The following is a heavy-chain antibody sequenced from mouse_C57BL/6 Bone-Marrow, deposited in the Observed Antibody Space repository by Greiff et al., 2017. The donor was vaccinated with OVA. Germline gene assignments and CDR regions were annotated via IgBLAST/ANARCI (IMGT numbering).Heavy chain of an antibody. J-gene: IGHJ2*01. V-gene: IGHV1-63*01. D-gene: IGHD2-4*01. CDR1: GYTFTHYW. CDR2: IYPGGGYT. CDR3: ARWDYAYYFDY. Sequence: QVQLQQSGAELVRPGPSVKMSCKASGYTFTHYWIGWAKQRPGHGLEWIGDIYPGGGYTNYNEKFKGKATRTADKSSSTAYMQFSSLTSEDSAINYCARWDYAYYFDYWGQGTPLSVSS.